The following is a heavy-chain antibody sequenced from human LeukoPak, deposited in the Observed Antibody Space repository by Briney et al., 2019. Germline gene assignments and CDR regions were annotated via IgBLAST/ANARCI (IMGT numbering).Heavy chain of an antibody. V-gene: IGHV3-20*04. CDR1: GFTFGNYG. CDR2: INWNGGST. Sequence: GGSLRLSCAASGFTFGNYGMSWVRQAPGKGLEWVSGINWNGGSTGYADSVEGRFTISRDNAKNSQYLQMNSLRVEDTALYYCARAQTYGDSRLLLDYWGQGTPVTVSS. D-gene: IGHD2-21*02. J-gene: IGHJ4*02. CDR3: ARAQTYGDSRLLLDY.